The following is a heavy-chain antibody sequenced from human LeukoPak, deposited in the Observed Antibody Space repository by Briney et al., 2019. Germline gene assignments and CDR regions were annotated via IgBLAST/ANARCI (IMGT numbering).Heavy chain of an antibody. J-gene: IGHJ4*02. CDR2: IKRDGSEK. CDR3: AKGGKWDVTPFDY. Sequence: GGSLRLSCAASGFTFSSYWMIWVRQAPGKGLEWVANIKRDGSEKYYVDSVKGRFTISRDNAKNSLYLQVNSLRAEDTAVYYCAKGGKWDVTPFDYWGQGTLVTVSS. CDR1: GFTFSSYW. V-gene: IGHV3-7*03. D-gene: IGHD1-26*01.